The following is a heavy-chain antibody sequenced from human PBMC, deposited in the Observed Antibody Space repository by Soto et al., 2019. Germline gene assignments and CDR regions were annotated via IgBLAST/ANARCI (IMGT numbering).Heavy chain of an antibody. CDR3: ARDPYSSGWYPTRALVNYYYGMDV. CDR2: IIPIFGTA. J-gene: IGHJ6*02. V-gene: IGHV1-69*06. D-gene: IGHD6-13*01. CDR1: GGTFSSYA. Sequence: ASVKVSCKASGGTFSSYAISWVRQAPGQGLEWMGGIIPIFGTANYAQKFQGRVTITADKSTSTAYMELSSLRSEDTAVYYCARDPYSSGWYPTRALVNYYYGMDVWGQGTTVTVSS.